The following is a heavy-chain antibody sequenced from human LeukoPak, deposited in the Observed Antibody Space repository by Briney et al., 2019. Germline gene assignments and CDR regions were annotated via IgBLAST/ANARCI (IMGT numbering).Heavy chain of an antibody. Sequence: GGSLRLSCATSGFSFSSYAMSWVRQAPGKGLEWVSAISGSGTNTYYADSVKGRFTISRDSSKNTLFLQMNSLRAEDTAVYYCAKDFGYSYGYSDYWGQGTLVTISS. CDR1: GFSFSSYA. J-gene: IGHJ4*02. CDR3: AKDFGYSYGYSDY. D-gene: IGHD5-18*01. CDR2: ISGSGTNT. V-gene: IGHV3-23*01.